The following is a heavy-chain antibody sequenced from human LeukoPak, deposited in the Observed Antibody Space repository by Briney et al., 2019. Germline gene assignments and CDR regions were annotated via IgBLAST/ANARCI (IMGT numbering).Heavy chain of an antibody. Sequence: GGCLRLSCAVSGFTVRSNYMSWVRQAPGKGLEWVGRIKSKTDGGTTDYAAPVKGRFTISRDDSKNTLYLQMNSLNTEDTAVYYCTTVPGIAVAGTDYWGQGTLVTVSS. CDR1: GFTVRSNY. CDR3: TTVPGIAVAGTDY. D-gene: IGHD6-19*01. CDR2: IKSKTDGGTT. J-gene: IGHJ4*02. V-gene: IGHV3-15*01.